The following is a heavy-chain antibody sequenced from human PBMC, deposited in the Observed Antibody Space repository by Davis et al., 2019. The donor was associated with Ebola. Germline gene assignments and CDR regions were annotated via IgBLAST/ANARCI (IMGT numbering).Heavy chain of an antibody. CDR3: ARDLYYDFWSGYSSHYYYGMDV. Sequence: ASVKVSCKASGYTFTDYYMNWVRQAPGQGLEWMGIIAPSGDFTRFAQKFQGRVTMTRDTSTSTVYMELSSLRSEDTAVYYCARDLYYDFWSGYSSHYYYGMDVWGQGTTVTVSS. J-gene: IGHJ6*02. D-gene: IGHD3-3*01. V-gene: IGHV1-46*01. CDR2: IAPSGDFT. CDR1: GYTFTDYY.